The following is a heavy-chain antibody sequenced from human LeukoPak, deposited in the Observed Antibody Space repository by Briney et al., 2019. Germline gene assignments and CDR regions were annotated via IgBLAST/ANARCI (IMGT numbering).Heavy chain of an antibody. Sequence: GASVKVSCKASGYTFTSYAMHWVRQAPGQGLEWMGIINPTGGSTTYAQKFQGRVTMTRDTSTSTVYMGLSSLRSDDTAVYYCARTAARRFDYWGQGTLVTVSS. V-gene: IGHV1-46*01. J-gene: IGHJ4*02. CDR1: GYTFTSYA. D-gene: IGHD6-6*01. CDR2: INPTGGST. CDR3: ARTAARRFDY.